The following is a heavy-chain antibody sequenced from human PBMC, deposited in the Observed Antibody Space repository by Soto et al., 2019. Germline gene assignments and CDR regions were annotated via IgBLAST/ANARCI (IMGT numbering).Heavy chain of an antibody. CDR2: ISGSGGST. J-gene: IGHJ4*02. V-gene: IGHV3-23*01. CDR3: ALVHRARWLQAPFDY. D-gene: IGHD5-12*01. Sequence: GGSLRLSCAASGFTFSSYAMSWVRQAPGKGLEWVSAISGSGGSTYYADSVKGRFTISRDNSKNTLYLQMNSLEAEDTAVYYCALVHRARWLQAPFDYWGQGTLVTVSS. CDR1: GFTFSSYA.